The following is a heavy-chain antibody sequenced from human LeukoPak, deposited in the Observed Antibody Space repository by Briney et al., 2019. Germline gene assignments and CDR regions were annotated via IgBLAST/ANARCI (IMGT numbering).Heavy chain of an antibody. CDR1: GGSISSGGYY. J-gene: IGHJ5*02. CDR2: IYYSGST. V-gene: IGHV4-31*03. D-gene: IGHD3-3*01. CDR3: AREDLEGLFDP. Sequence: PSQTLSLTCTVSGGSISSGGYYWSWIRQHPGKGLEWIGYIYYSGSTYYNPSLKSRVTISIDTSKNQFSLKLSSVTAADTAVYYCAREDLEGLFDPWGQGTLVTASS.